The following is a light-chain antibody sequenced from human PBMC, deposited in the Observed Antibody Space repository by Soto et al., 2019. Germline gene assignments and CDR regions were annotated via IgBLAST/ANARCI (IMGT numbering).Light chain of an antibody. CDR1: QSVSSN. CDR3: QKYNNWPKT. V-gene: IGKV3-15*01. J-gene: IGKJ1*01. Sequence: IVMTQSPATLSVSPGERATLSCRASQSVSSNLAWYQQKPAQAPRLLIYGASTRATGIPARFSGSGSGTEFNLTISSLQSEDFAVYYCQKYNNWPKTFGQGTKVESK. CDR2: GAS.